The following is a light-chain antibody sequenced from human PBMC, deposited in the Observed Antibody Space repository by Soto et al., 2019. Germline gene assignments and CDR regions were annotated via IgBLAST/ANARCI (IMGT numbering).Light chain of an antibody. CDR2: EVN. V-gene: IGLV2-14*01. J-gene: IGLJ1*01. Sequence: QSALTQPASVSGSPGQSITISCTGTSSDVGGYNYVSWYQQHPGKAPKLMIYEVNNRPTGVSNRFSRSKSGNTASLTISGRQAEDEADYYCGSYTSSSTEVFGNETKLTV. CDR3: GSYTSSSTEV. CDR1: SSDVGGYNY.